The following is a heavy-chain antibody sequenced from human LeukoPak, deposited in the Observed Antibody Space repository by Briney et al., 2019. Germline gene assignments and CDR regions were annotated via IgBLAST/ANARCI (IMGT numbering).Heavy chain of an antibody. J-gene: IGHJ4*02. V-gene: IGHV3-53*01. Sequence: PGGSLRLSCVASEFTVSSHYMSWVRQAPGKGLEWVSLLYTDGTTYYGDSVEGRFTISRDDSKNTIYLQMNTLRAEDTAIYYCARGGVNYWNPRYWGQGTLVTVSS. CDR3: ARGGVNYWNPRY. CDR1: EFTVSSHY. D-gene: IGHD1-1*01. CDR2: LYTDGTT.